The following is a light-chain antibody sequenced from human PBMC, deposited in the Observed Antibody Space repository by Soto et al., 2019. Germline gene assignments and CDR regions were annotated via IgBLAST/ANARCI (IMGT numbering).Light chain of an antibody. Sequence: EIVLTQSPGTLSLSPGERATLSCRASQSVSRSYLAWYQQKLGQAPRLLIYAASSMATGIPDRFSGSGSGTDFTLTISRLEPEDFAVYYCQQYDSSPWTFGQGTKVEIK. CDR1: QSVSRSY. CDR3: QQYDSSPWT. V-gene: IGKV3-20*01. J-gene: IGKJ1*01. CDR2: AAS.